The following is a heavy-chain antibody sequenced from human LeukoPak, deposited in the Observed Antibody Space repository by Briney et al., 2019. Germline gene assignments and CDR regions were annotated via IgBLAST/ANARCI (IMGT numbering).Heavy chain of an antibody. CDR3: ARLKNGPYFYYMDV. CDR1: GYSFTDYW. CDR2: IYPGDSDT. J-gene: IGHJ6*03. Sequence: GESLKISCKGSGYSFTDYWIGWVRQMPGKGLEWMGIIYPGDSDTRYSPSFQGQVTISADGSISTAYLQWSNLKASDTAIYYCARLKNGPYFYYMDVWGKGTTVTVSS. V-gene: IGHV5-51*01. D-gene: IGHD2-8*01.